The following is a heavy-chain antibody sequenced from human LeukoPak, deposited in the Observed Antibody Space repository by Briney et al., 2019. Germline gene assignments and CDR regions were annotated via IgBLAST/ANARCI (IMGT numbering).Heavy chain of an antibody. CDR1: GFSFSIYS. J-gene: IGHJ6*03. V-gene: IGHV3-7*01. D-gene: IGHD3-22*01. CDR3: ARAPSITMIVVVTPYYYYMDV. CDR2: IKQDGSEK. Sequence: GGSLRLSCDASGFSFSIYSMSWVRQAPGKGLEWVANIKQDGSEKYYVDSVKGRFTISRDNAKNSLYLQMNSLRAEDTAVYYCARAPSITMIVVVTPYYYYMDVWGKGTTVTVSS.